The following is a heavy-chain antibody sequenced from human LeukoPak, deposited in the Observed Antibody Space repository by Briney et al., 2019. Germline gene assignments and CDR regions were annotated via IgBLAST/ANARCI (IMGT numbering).Heavy chain of an antibody. CDR3: ARSYEGLEDDAFDI. CDR1: GFTFAGYA. J-gene: IGHJ3*02. V-gene: IGHV3-23*01. Sequence: QPGGSLRLSCAASGFTFAGYAMTWVRQAPGKGLEWVSLISGSGGSTYYADSVKGRFTISRDNPKNTLYLQMNSLRAEDTAVYYCARSYEGLEDDAFDIWGQGTMVTVSS. CDR2: ISGSGGST. D-gene: IGHD1-1*01.